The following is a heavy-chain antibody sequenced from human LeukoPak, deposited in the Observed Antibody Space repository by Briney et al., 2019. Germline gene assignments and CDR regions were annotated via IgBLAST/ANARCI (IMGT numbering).Heavy chain of an antibody. J-gene: IGHJ3*02. CDR1: GGTFSSYA. D-gene: IGHD2-15*01. CDR2: IIPIFGTA. Sequence: SVKVSCKASGGTFSSYAISWVRQAPGQGLEWMGGIIPIFGTANYAQKFQGRVTITADKSTSTAYMKISSLRSEDTAVYYCARPYYCSGGSCHHDAFDIWGQGTMVTVSS. CDR3: ARPYYCSGGSCHHDAFDI. V-gene: IGHV1-69*06.